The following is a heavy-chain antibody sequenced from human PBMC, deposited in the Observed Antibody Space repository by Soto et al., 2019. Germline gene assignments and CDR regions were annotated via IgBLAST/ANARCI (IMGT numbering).Heavy chain of an antibody. Sequence: ASVKVSCKASGYTFTSYDINWVRQATGQGLEWMGWMNPNSGNTGYAQKFQGRVTMTRNTSISTAYMELSSLRSEDTAVYYCARDSWSQYLFDPWGQGTLVTVSS. CDR1: GYTFTSYD. D-gene: IGHD2-2*02. CDR3: ARDSWSQYLFDP. V-gene: IGHV1-8*01. CDR2: MNPNSGNT. J-gene: IGHJ5*02.